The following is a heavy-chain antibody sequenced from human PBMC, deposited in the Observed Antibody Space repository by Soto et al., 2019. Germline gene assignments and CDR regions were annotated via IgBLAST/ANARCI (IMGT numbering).Heavy chain of an antibody. D-gene: IGHD6-6*01. J-gene: IGHJ6*02. V-gene: IGHV1-69*13. Sequence: SVKVSCKASGGTFSSYAISWVRQAPGQGLEWMGGIIPIFGTASYAQKFQGRVTITADESTSTAYMELSSLRSEDTAVYYCARAPYSSSPVDYYYYYGMDVWGQGTTVTVSS. CDR2: IIPIFGTA. CDR3: ARAPYSSSPVDYYYYYGMDV. CDR1: GGTFSSYA.